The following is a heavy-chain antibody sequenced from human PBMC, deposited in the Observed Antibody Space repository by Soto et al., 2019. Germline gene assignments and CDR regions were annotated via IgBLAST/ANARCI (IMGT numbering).Heavy chain of an antibody. CDR1: GFTVSGNY. Sequence: LRLSCAASGFTVSGNYMTWVRQAPGKGLDWVSIIYSGGSTFYADSVKGRFTISRDNSRNTAYLQMNSLRVEDTAVYYCATSTVVTHFDYWGQGTPVTVSS. D-gene: IGHD4-17*01. CDR2: IYSGGST. CDR3: ATSTVVTHFDY. V-gene: IGHV3-53*01. J-gene: IGHJ4*02.